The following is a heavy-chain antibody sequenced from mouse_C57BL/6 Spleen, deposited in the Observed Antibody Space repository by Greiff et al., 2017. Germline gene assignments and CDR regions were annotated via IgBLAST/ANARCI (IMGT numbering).Heavy chain of an antibody. Sequence: EVMLVESGGGLVKPGGSLKLSCAASGFTFSDYGMHWVRQAPEKGLEWVAYISSGSSTIYYADTVKGRFTISRGNAKNTLFLQMTSLRSEDTAMYYCAREDYYGSYYFDYWGQGTTLTVSS. V-gene: IGHV5-17*01. CDR3: AREDYYGSYYFDY. J-gene: IGHJ2*01. CDR1: GFTFSDYG. CDR2: ISSGSSTI. D-gene: IGHD1-1*01.